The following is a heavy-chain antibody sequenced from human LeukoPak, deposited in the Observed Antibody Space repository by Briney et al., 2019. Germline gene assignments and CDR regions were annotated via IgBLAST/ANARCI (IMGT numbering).Heavy chain of an antibody. CDR1: GGSISSYY. Sequence: PSETLSLTCTVSGGSISSYYWSWIRQPPGKGLEWIGYIYYSGSTYYNPSLKSRVTISVDTSKNQFSLKLSPVTAADTAVYYCAGSPYVDTNDYWGQGTLVTVSS. D-gene: IGHD5-18*01. J-gene: IGHJ4*02. CDR3: AGSPYVDTNDY. V-gene: IGHV4-59*04. CDR2: IYYSGST.